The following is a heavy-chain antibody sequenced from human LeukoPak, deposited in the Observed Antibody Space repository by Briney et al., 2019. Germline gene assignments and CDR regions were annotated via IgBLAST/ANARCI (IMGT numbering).Heavy chain of an antibody. CDR1: GGSISSSSYY. D-gene: IGHD1-14*01. CDR3: ATREEAHTSPGAFEI. CDR2: IYYSGST. V-gene: IGHV4-39*07. J-gene: IGHJ3*02. Sequence: SETLSLTCTVSGGSISSSSYYWGWIRQPPGKGLEWIGSIYYSGSTYYNPSLESRVTMSVNTSKNQFSLKLSSVTAADTAVYFCATREEAHTSPGAFEIWGQGTMVTVSS.